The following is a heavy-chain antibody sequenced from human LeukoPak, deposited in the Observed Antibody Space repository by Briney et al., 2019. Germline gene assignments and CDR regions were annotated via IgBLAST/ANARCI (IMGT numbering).Heavy chain of an antibody. V-gene: IGHV4-39*01. CDR1: GGSISSSSYY. CDR2: IYYSGST. CDR3: ARRDGYNYGFDY. D-gene: IGHD5-24*01. J-gene: IGHJ4*02. Sequence: SETLSLTRTVSGGSISSSSYYWGWIRQPPGKGLEWIGSIYYSGSTYYNPSLKSRVTISVDTSKNQFSLKLSSVTAADTAVYYCARRDGYNYGFDYWGQGTLVTVSS.